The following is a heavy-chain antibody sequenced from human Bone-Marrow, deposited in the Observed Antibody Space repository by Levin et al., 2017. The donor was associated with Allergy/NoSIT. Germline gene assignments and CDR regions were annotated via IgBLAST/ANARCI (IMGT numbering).Heavy chain of an antibody. CDR1: GFTFGDSA. V-gene: IGHV3-49*03. CDR2: IRSKIYGGTT. J-gene: IGHJ4*02. D-gene: IGHD5-12*01. CDR3: TRYIGWTDY. Sequence: GESLKISCTASGFTFGDSAMSWFRQAPGKGLEWVGFIRSKIYGGTTEYAASVKGRFTISRDDSKSIAYLQMNSLITEDTAVYYCTRYIGWTDYWGQGTLVTVSS.